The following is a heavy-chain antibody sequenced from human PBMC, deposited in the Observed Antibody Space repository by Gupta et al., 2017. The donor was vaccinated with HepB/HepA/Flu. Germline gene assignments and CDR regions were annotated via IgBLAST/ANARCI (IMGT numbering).Heavy chain of an antibody. CDR2: IDHSGGT. Sequence: QVQLQQWGAGLLKPSETLSLTCAVYGGSFCGYSWSWIRQSPGKGLEWIGDIDHSGGTNYNPPLKSRVTMPLDTPKNQFSLKLTSWTAADTAVYSGARAVAPPRYYDYIWGSYRFGYYFDSWGLGTLVTVSS. CDR3: ARAVAPPRYYDYIWGSYRFGYYFDS. V-gene: IGHV4-34*01. J-gene: IGHJ4*02. CDR1: GGSFCGYS. D-gene: IGHD3-16*02.